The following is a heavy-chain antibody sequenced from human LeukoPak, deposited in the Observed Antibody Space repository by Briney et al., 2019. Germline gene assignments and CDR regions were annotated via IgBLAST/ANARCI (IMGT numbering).Heavy chain of an antibody. V-gene: IGHV1-18*01. CDR1: GYTFTSYG. CDR2: ISAYNGNT. J-gene: IGHJ4*02. CDR3: ASPSPSTTRGDGYSV. Sequence: ASVKDSCKASGYTFTSYGISWVRQAPGQGLEWMGWISAYNGNTNYAQKLQGRVTMTTDTSTSTAYMELRSLRSDDTAVYYCASPSPSTTRGDGYSVWGQGTLVTVSS. D-gene: IGHD5-24*01.